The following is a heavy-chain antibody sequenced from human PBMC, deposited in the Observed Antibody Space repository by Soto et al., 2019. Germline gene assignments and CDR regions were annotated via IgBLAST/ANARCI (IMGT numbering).Heavy chain of an antibody. CDR3: ARVAY. CDR1: GFTFSRVS. Sequence: EVQLVESGGGLVKPGESLRLSCEASGFTFSRVSINWVRQVPGKGLEWVASISSGSSDTWYADSVKGRFIISRDNDQNSLFLQMNTLRPEDTAMYHCARVAYWGPGTQVTVSS. V-gene: IGHV3-21*02. J-gene: IGHJ4*02. CDR2: ISSGSSDT.